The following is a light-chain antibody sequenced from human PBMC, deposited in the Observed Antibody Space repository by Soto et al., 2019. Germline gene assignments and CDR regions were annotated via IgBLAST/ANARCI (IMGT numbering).Light chain of an antibody. CDR1: QSLLDRDDGKMY. CDR3: MQRLEFPLT. Sequence: DVVMTQSPLSLPVTLGQPASIPCRSSQSLLDRDDGKMYLDWYVQKPGQSPQLLIYTVSYRAPGVPDRFSGIGSGTDFTLQISRVEADDVGVYYCMQRLEFPLTFGGGTKVDIK. CDR2: TVS. J-gene: IGKJ4*01. V-gene: IGKV2-40*01.